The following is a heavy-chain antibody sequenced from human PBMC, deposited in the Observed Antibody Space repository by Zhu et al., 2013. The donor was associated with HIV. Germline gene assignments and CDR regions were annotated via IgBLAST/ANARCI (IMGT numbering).Heavy chain of an antibody. V-gene: IGHV1-58*01. J-gene: IGHJ3*02. D-gene: IGHD4-17*01. CDR3: AAGGFTVTTLELRAFDI. CDR1: GFTFTSSA. CDR2: IVVGSGNT. Sequence: QLVQSGPEVKKPGTSVKVSCKASGFTFTSSAVQWVRQARGQRLEWIGWIVVGSGNTNYAQKFQERVTITRDMSTSTAYMELSSLRSEDTAVYYCAAGGFTVTTLELRAFDIWGQGDNGHRLF.